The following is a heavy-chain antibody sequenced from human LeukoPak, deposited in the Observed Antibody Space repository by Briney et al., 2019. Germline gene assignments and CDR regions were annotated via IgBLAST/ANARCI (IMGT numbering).Heavy chain of an antibody. CDR1: GFTFSSYW. J-gene: IGHJ4*02. D-gene: IGHD6-19*01. Sequence: GGSLRLSCAASGFTFSSYWMSRVRQAPGKGLEWVSVIYSGGSTYYADSVKGRFTISRDNSKNTLYLQMNSLRAEDTAVYYCARGGYSSGCHYWGQGTLVTVSS. V-gene: IGHV3-53*01. CDR2: IYSGGST. CDR3: ARGGYSSGCHY.